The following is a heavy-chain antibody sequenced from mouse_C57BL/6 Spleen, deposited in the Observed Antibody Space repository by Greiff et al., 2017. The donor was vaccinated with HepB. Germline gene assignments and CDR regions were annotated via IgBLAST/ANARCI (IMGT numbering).Heavy chain of an antibody. Sequence: DVQLVESGGGLVKPGGSLKLSCAASGFTFSSYAMSWVRQTPEKRLEWVATISDGGSYTYYPDNVKGRFTISRDNAKNNLYLQMSHLKSEDTAMYYCARGGHPDYWGQGTTLTVSS. J-gene: IGHJ2*01. CDR3: ARGGHPDY. V-gene: IGHV5-4*01. CDR2: ISDGGSYT. CDR1: GFTFSSYA.